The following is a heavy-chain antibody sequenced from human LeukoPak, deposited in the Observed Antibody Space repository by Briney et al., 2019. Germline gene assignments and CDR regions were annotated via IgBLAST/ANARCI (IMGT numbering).Heavy chain of an antibody. D-gene: IGHD4-17*01. Sequence: PGGSLRLSCEVSGFTFSNEWMNWVRQGPGKGLEWASTISGRADSTFYADSVKGRFTISRDNSKNTVYLQLNNLRDEDTAVYYCAKDSERYGVLEYWGQGTLVSVSA. J-gene: IGHJ4*02. CDR2: ISGRADST. CDR1: GFTFSNEW. V-gene: IGHV3-23*01. CDR3: AKDSERYGVLEY.